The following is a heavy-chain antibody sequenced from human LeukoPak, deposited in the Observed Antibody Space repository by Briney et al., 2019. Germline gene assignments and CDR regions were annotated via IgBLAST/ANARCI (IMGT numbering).Heavy chain of an antibody. CDR3: ARCAGPVRGPRETYYYYYYMDV. J-gene: IGHJ6*03. V-gene: IGHV4-59*02. CDR1: GRSVSSNY. D-gene: IGHD3-10*01. Sequence: PPGSLSLTPTVSGRSVSSNYRSWIPQPPGKGLERIGYIYYSGSAHYNASLESRVTISVDTSKNQFSLKLSSVTAADSAVYYCARCAGPVRGPRETYYYYYYMDVWGKGTTVTVSS. CDR2: IYYSGSA.